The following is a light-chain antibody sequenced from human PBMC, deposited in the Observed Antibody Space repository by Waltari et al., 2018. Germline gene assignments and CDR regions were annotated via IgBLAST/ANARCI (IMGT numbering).Light chain of an antibody. CDR3: QAWDRGTWV. J-gene: IGLJ3*02. Sequence: SYELTQPPSVSVSPGQTASITCSGVELGDKYACWYQQKPGQSPVLVIYQDTKRPSGIPERFYGSSSGNTATLTIRGTQAMDEADYYCQAWDRGTWVFGGGTKLTVL. CDR1: ELGDKY. CDR2: QDT. V-gene: IGLV3-1*01.